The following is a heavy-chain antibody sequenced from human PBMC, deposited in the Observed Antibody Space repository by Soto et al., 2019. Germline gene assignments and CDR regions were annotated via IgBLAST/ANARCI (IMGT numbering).Heavy chain of an antibody. Sequence: GSLRLSCAASGFTFSSYWMHWVRQAPGKGLVWVSRINSDGSSTSYADSVKGRFTISRDNAKNTLYLQMNSLRAEDTAVYYCARGGGSGSSYYYYYYGMDVWGQGTTVTVSS. CDR1: GFTFSSYW. V-gene: IGHV3-74*01. CDR2: INSDGSST. D-gene: IGHD3-10*01. CDR3: ARGGGSGSSYYYYYYGMDV. J-gene: IGHJ6*02.